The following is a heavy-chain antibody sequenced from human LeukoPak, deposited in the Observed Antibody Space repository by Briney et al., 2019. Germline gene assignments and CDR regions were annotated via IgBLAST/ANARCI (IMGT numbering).Heavy chain of an antibody. Sequence: ASVKVSCKASGGTFSSYAISWVRQAPGQGLEWMGGIIPIFGTANYAQKFQGRVTITADESTSTAYMELSSLRSEDTAVYYCARDPGSGYSFLYYFDYWGQGTLVTVSS. J-gene: IGHJ4*02. CDR3: ARDPGSGYSFLYYFDY. CDR2: IIPIFGTA. CDR1: GGTFSSYA. V-gene: IGHV1-69*13. D-gene: IGHD5-18*01.